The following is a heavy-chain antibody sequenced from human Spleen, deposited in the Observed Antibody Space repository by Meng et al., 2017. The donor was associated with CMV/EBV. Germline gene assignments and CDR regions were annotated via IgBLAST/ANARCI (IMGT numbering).Heavy chain of an antibody. J-gene: IGHJ6*02. CDR1: GFTFSSYS. Sequence: SLKISCAASGFTFSSYSMNWVRQAPGKGLEWVSGISWHSTIKGYADSVKGRFTITRDNAKKSLYLQMNSLRPEDTALYYCAKEALELVFPLRSGMDVWGQGTTVTVSS. CDR2: ISWHSTIK. D-gene: IGHD1-7*01. V-gene: IGHV3-9*01. CDR3: AKEALELVFPLRSGMDV.